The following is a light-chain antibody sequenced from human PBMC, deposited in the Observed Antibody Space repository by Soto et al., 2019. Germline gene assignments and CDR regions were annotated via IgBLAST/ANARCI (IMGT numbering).Light chain of an antibody. CDR3: QSYDSSLSGSWV. CDR2: GND. J-gene: IGLJ3*02. Sequence: QSVLTQPPSVSEAPGQGVTISCTGGSSNIGAGYDVHWYQHLPGTSPKLLIYGNDNRPSGVPDRFSGSKSGTSASLAITDLQAEDEADYYCQSYDSSLSGSWVFGGGTKVTVL. V-gene: IGLV1-40*01. CDR1: SSNIGAGYD.